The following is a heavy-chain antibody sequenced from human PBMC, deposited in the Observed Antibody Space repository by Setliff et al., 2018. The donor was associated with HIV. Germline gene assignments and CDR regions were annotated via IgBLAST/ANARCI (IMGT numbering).Heavy chain of an antibody. CDR1: NGSFSAYY. J-gene: IGHJ4*02. V-gene: IGHV4-34*04. D-gene: IGHD1-26*01. CDR2: INHGGSA. CDR3: ALLEVPLIVGTPPPI. Sequence: SETLSLTCAVYNGSFSAYYWAWIRQPPGKGLEWIGEINHGGSATHNPSLTGRAGISVDTSKNQFSLKMIAVTAADAAVYYCALLEVPLIVGTPPPIWGQGTLVTVSS.